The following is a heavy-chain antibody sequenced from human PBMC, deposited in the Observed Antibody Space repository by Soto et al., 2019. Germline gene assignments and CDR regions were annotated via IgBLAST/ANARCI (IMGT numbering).Heavy chain of an antibody. V-gene: IGHV4-39*01. CDR3: ARLEGLATISYYFDF. CDR2: IYYRGNA. CDR1: DDSINSDKYY. J-gene: IGHJ4*02. D-gene: IGHD3-9*01. Sequence: QLQLQESGPGLVKPSETLSLTCSVSDDSINSDKYYWGWIRQPPRKGLEWIGSIYYRGNAYYNPSLQTRFTISLDKSKSQFSLKLNSVTAADSAVYFCARLEGLATISYYFDFWGPGALVTVSS.